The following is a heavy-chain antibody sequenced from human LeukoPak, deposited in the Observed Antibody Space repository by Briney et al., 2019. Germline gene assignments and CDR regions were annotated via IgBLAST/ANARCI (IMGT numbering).Heavy chain of an antibody. CDR1: GGTFTSYD. D-gene: IGHD6-13*01. Sequence: ASVKVSCKASGGTFTSYDINWVRQATGQGLEWMGWMNPNSGNTGYAQKFQGRVTMTRNTSISTAYMELSSLRSEDTAVYYCARGPAPVIAAAGNYYGMDVWGQGTTVTVSS. CDR3: ARGPAPVIAAAGNYYGMDV. J-gene: IGHJ6*02. CDR2: MNPNSGNT. V-gene: IGHV1-8*01.